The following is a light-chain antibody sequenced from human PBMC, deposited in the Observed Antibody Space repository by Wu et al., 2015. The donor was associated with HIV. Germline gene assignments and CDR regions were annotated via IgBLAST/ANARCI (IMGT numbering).Light chain of an antibody. CDR1: QTINNW. V-gene: IGKV1-5*01. CDR3: QQYNSYPWT. CDR2: DAS. Sequence: DIQMTQSPPTLSASVGDRVIITCRASQTINNWLAWYQQKPGKAPKFLIYDASTLQSGVPSRFSGSGSGTQFTLTISSLQPEDFATYYCQQYNSYPWTFGQGTKVEMK. J-gene: IGKJ1*01.